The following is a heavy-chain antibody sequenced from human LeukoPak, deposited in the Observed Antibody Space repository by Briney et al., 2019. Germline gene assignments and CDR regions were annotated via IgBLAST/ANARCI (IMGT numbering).Heavy chain of an antibody. CDR1: GYTFTSYS. CDR3: ARDPHEFSTGWSQFDY. J-gene: IGHJ4*02. V-gene: IGHV1-18*01. CDR2: INTYNGNT. Sequence: ASVKVSCKASGYTFTSYSISWVRQAPGQGLEWMGWINTYNGNTNYAQKVQGRVTMTTDTSTSTAYMELRSLRSDDTAVYYCARDPHEFSTGWSQFDYWGQGTLVTVSS. D-gene: IGHD6-19*01.